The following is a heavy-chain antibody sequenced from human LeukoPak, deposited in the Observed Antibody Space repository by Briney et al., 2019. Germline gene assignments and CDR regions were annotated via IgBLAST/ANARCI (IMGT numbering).Heavy chain of an antibody. Sequence: GGSLRLSCAASAFTFSSYGMSWVRQAPGKGLEWVSSISSSDNSTYYADSVKGRFTISRDNSKNTLYLQMNSLRAEDTAVYYCAKDPMTTVTTVDSDWGQGTLVTVSS. CDR2: ISSSDNST. V-gene: IGHV3-23*01. CDR3: AKDPMTTVTTVDSD. CDR1: AFTFSSYG. D-gene: IGHD4-17*01. J-gene: IGHJ4*02.